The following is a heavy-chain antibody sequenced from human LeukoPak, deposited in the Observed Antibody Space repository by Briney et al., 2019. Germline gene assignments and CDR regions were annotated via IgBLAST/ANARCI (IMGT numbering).Heavy chain of an antibody. V-gene: IGHV4-39*07. CDR3: ARGTDVMITFGGPWYYFDY. CDR1: GGSISSNSYY. Sequence: SETLSLTCAVSGGSISSNSYYWGWIRQPPGKGLEWIGSIYYSGSTNYNPSLKSRVTISVDTSKNQFSLKLSSVTAADTAVYYCARGTDVMITFGGPWYYFDYWGQGTLVTVSS. CDR2: IYYSGST. D-gene: IGHD3-16*01. J-gene: IGHJ4*02.